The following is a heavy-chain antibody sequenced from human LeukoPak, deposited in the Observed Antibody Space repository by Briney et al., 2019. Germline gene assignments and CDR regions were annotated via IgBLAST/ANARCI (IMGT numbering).Heavy chain of an antibody. V-gene: IGHV3-23*01. Sequence: GGSLRLSCAASGFAFSSYAMSWVRQAPGKGLEWVSAISGSGGSTYYADSVKGRFTISRDNSKSTLYLQMNSLRAEDTAVYYCAKTQVGAFDYWGQGTLVTVSS. CDR1: GFAFSSYA. CDR3: AKTQVGAFDY. D-gene: IGHD1-26*01. CDR2: ISGSGGST. J-gene: IGHJ4*02.